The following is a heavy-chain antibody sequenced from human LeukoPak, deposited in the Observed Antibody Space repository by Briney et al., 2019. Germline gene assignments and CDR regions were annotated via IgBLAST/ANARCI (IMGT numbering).Heavy chain of an antibody. J-gene: IGHJ3*01. Sequence: SQTLSLTCAISGDSVTSNSAAWYWVRQSPSRGLEWLGGTSYRSKWYNEFAASVKGRITINPDTSKNQFSLHLNSVTPDDTAVYYCARGGLWAFDLWGQGTMVTVSS. CDR3: ARGGLWAFDL. CDR2: TSYRSKWYN. CDR1: GDSVTSNSAA. V-gene: IGHV6-1*01.